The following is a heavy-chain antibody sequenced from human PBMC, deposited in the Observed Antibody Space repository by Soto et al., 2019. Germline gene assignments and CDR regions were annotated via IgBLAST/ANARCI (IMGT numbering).Heavy chain of an antibody. CDR3: ARRPLNSNGAY. D-gene: IGHD3-22*01. CDR1: GFTVSSND. V-gene: IGHV3-53*01. Sequence: EVQLVESGGDLIQPGESLRLSCAASGFTVSSNDMSWVRQAPGKGLEWVSLIYSSGSTKYADSVKGRFTISRDNSKNTVHLKMNTLRTEDTAVYYCARRPLNSNGAYWGQGTLVTVSS. CDR2: IYSSGST. J-gene: IGHJ4*02.